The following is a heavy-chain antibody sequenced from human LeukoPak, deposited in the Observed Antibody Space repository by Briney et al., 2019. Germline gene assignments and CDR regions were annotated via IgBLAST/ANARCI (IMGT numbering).Heavy chain of an antibody. D-gene: IGHD6-19*01. J-gene: IGHJ4*02. CDR1: GGSISSGDYY. CDR3: ASSSGWAMSRYY. CDR2: IYYSGST. Sequence: KPSQTLSLTCTVSGGSISSGDYYWSWIRQPPGKGLEWIGYIYYSGSTYYNPSLKSRVTISVDTSKNQFSLKLSSVTAADTAVYYCASSSGWAMSRYYWGQGTLVTVSS. V-gene: IGHV4-30-4*01.